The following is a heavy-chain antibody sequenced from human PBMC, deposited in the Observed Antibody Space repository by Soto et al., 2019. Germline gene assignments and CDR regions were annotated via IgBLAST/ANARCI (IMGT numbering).Heavy chain of an antibody. CDR2: ISGSGGST. D-gene: IGHD3-22*01. V-gene: IGHV3-23*01. CDR1: GFTFSSYA. CDR3: AKDSDYYDSSGYYPRFDY. Sequence: GGSLRLSCAAPGFTFSSYAMSWVRQAPGKGLEWVSAISGSGGSTYYADSVKGRFTISRDNSKNTLYLQMNSLRAEDTAVYYCAKDSDYYDSSGYYPRFDYWGQGTLVTVSS. J-gene: IGHJ4*02.